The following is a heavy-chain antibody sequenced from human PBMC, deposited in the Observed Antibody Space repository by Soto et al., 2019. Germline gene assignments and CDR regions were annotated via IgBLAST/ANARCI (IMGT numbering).Heavy chain of an antibody. CDR1: GGTFSSYA. CDR3: ASRITGSPNYSYGMDV. Sequence: QVQLVQSGAEVKKPGSSVKVSCKASGGTFSSYAINWVRQAPGQGLEWMGGIIPLFGTADYAQKFQGRVTSTAAESTSTAYMELSSLRSEDTAVYYCASRITGSPNYSYGMDVWGQGTTVTVSS. D-gene: IGHD1-20*01. V-gene: IGHV1-69*12. J-gene: IGHJ6*02. CDR2: IIPLFGTA.